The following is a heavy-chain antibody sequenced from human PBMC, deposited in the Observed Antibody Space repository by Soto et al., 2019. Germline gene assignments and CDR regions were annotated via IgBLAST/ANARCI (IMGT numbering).Heavy chain of an antibody. D-gene: IGHD3-22*01. J-gene: IGHJ5*02. CDR1: GGSISSYY. V-gene: IGHV4-59*01. CDR2: IYYSGST. Sequence: SETLSLTCTVSGGSISSYYWSRIRQPPGKGLEWIGYIYYSGSTNYNPSLKSRVTISVDTSKNQFSLKLSSVTAADTAVYYCARGLSGYYDSSGYYFWFDPWGQGXLVTVYS. CDR3: ARGLSGYYDSSGYYFWFDP.